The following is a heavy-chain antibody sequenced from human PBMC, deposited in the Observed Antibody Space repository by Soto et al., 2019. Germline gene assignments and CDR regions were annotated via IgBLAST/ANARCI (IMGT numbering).Heavy chain of an antibody. D-gene: IGHD5-18*01. J-gene: IGHJ4*02. CDR2: INPSGGST. CDR3: ASGLVPDRAMVPRDY. Sequence: SSTTSQYTYTDDEMHCLPLSAGQGLEWMGIINPSGGSTSYAQKFQGRVTMTRDTSTSTVYLELSSLRSEDTAVYYCASGLVPDRAMVPRDYWGPGTLVTVSS. V-gene: IGHV1-46*03. CDR1: QYTYTDDE.